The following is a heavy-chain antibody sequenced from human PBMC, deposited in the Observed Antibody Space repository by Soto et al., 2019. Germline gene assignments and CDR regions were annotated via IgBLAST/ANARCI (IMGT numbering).Heavy chain of an antibody. J-gene: IGHJ4*02. CDR2: VSASGGST. CDR1: GFTFSSYA. Sequence: PGGSLRLSCAASGFTFSSYAMSWVRRAPGKGLDWISTVSASGGSTCYADSVKGRFTISRDNSKNTLYLQMNSLRAEDTAVYYCAKDPYDFWSGYFGTSWTHYWGQGTLVTVSS. CDR3: AKDPYDFWSGYFGTSWTHY. D-gene: IGHD3-3*01. V-gene: IGHV3-23*01.